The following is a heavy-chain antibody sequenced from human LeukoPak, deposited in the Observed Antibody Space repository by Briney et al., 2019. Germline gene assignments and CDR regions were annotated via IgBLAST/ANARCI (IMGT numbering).Heavy chain of an antibody. J-gene: IGHJ4*02. CDR2: ISAYNGNT. CDR1: GFRFTGYW. D-gene: IGHD3-10*01. CDR3: AREELWFGELSGY. V-gene: IGHV1-18*04. Sequence: GASVKVSCKASGFRFTGYWMRWVRQAPGQGLEWMGWISAYNGNTNYAQKLQGRVTMTTDTSTSTAYMELRSLRSDDTAVYYCAREELWFGELSGYWGQGTLVTVS.